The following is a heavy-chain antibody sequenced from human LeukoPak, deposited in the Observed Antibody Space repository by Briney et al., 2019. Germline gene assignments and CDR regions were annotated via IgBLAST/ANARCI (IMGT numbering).Heavy chain of an antibody. V-gene: IGHV1-18*01. CDR3: ARDREQWVPLGGLDI. Sequence: ASVKVSCKASGYTFNIYGISWVRQAPGQGLEWIGWISPFNGNTSYAQNLQGRATMTTDTSTSTAYMDLKSLRSDDTAVYYCARDREQWVPLGGLDIWGQGTMVTVSS. D-gene: IGHD6-19*01. CDR1: GYTFNIYG. J-gene: IGHJ3*02. CDR2: ISPFNGNT.